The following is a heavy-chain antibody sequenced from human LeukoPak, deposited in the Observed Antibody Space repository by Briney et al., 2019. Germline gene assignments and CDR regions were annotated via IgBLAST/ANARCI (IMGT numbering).Heavy chain of an antibody. D-gene: IGHD6-13*01. CDR3: AGESGAAVYY. V-gene: IGHV3-74*01. CDR1: GFIFSSYW. Sequence: GGSLRLSCAASGFIFSSYWMHWVRQAPGKGLVWVSRINSDGSSTSYADSVKGRFTISRDNAKNTLYLQMNSLRAEDKAVYYCAGESGAAVYYWGQGTLVTASS. J-gene: IGHJ4*02. CDR2: INSDGSST.